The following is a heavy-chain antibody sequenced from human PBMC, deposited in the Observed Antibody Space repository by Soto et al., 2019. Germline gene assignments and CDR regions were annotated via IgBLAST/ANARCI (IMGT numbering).Heavy chain of an antibody. J-gene: IGHJ4*02. CDR1: GASISSSY. Sequence: SETLSLTCTVSGASISSSYWSWIRQPPGKGLEWIGYIFHSGTTNYNPSLKSRVTISVDTSKNQFSLNLSSLTTADTAVYFCARGGNRCSSTSSGVGGFDYWGQGTLVTVSS. V-gene: IGHV4-59*01. CDR3: ARGGNRCSSTSSGVGGFDY. CDR2: IFHSGTT. D-gene: IGHD6-6*01.